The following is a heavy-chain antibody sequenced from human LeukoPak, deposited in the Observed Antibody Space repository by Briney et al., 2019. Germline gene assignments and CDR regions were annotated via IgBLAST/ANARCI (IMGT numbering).Heavy chain of an antibody. CDR1: GGSISSYY. D-gene: IGHD2-2*02. J-gene: IGHJ4*02. Sequence: PSETLSLTCTVSGGSISSYYWSWIRQPPGKGLEWIGYIYYSGSNNYNPSLKSRFTISVDTSKNQFSLKLSSVTAADTAVYYCATLGDRYCSSTSCYTGFDYWGQGTLVTVSS. CDR3: ATLGDRYCSSTSCYTGFDY. V-gene: IGHV4-59*01. CDR2: IYYSGSN.